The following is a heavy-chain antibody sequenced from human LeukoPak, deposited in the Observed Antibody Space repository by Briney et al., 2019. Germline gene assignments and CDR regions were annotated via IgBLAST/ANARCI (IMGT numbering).Heavy chain of an antibody. CDR2: ISGYSGKT. Sequence: ASVKVSCKASGYTFTSYGICWVRQAPGQGLEWMGWISGYSGKTKYEQKFQGRVTMTTDTSTNTPYMELRSLSFDDTAVYYCARSGGPGLGSGWYGELDYWGQGSLVTVSS. CDR1: GYTFTSYG. V-gene: IGHV1-18*01. J-gene: IGHJ4*02. D-gene: IGHD6-19*01. CDR3: ARSGGPGLGSGWYGELDY.